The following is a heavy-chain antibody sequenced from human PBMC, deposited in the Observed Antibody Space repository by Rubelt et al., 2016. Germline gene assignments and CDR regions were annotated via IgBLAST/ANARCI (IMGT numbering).Heavy chain of an antibody. CDR3: AGGGMDV. CDR1: GFSFISYA. J-gene: IGHJ6*02. D-gene: IGHD3-16*01. Sequence: VQVLESGGGLVRPGGSLRLSCAASGFSFISYAMSWVRQAPGKGLEWVSGISGSGGSTYYADSVKGRFTISRDSSKNTLYLQMNSLRAEDTAVYYCAGGGMDVWGQGTTVTVSS. CDR2: ISGSGGST. V-gene: IGHV3-23*01.